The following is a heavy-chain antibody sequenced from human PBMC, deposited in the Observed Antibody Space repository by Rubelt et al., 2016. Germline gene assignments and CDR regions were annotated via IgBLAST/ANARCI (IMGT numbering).Heavy chain of an antibody. CDR3: ARDWGDYYGMDSFDI. CDR2: IKQEGSEK. D-gene: IGHD3-10*01. Sequence: EVQLVESGGGLVQPGGSLRLSCAASGFTFSSYWMSWVRQAPGKGLEWVANIKQEGSEKYYVDSVKDWFTISRDNAKNSLYLHRNSLGAEDTSVYYCARDWGDYYGMDSFDIWGQGTMVTVSS. CDR1: GFTFSSYW. V-gene: IGHV3-7*01. J-gene: IGHJ3*02.